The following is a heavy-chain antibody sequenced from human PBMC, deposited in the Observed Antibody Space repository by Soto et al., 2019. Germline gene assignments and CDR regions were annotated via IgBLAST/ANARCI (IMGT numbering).Heavy chain of an antibody. J-gene: IGHJ4*02. CDR1: GDSISSYY. Sequence: PSETLSLTCTVSGDSISSYYWTWIRQPPGKGLEYIGYIYYSGRTYYNPSLKSRVTISVDTSKNQFSLKLCSVTAADTAVYYCARGHLGITTTGTWYDFDYWGQGTLVTVSS. D-gene: IGHD2-15*01. CDR2: IYYSGRT. V-gene: IGHV4-59*01. CDR3: ARGHLGITTTGTWYDFDY.